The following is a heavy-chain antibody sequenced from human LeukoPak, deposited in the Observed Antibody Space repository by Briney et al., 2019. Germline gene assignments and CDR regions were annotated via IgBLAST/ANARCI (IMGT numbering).Heavy chain of an antibody. Sequence: ASVKVSCKASGYTFTSFYIHWVRQAPGQGLEWMGIINPGGGSTYYADSVKGRFTISRDNSKNTLYLQMNSLRAEDTAVYYCAKDHGVTGTADYWGQGTLVTVSS. V-gene: IGHV1-46*04. J-gene: IGHJ4*02. CDR3: AKDHGVTGTADY. CDR1: GYTFTSFY. D-gene: IGHD1/OR15-1a*01. CDR2: INPGGGST.